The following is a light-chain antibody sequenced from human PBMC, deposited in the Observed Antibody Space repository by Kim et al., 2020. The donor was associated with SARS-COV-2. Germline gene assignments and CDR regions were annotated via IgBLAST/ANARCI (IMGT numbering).Light chain of an antibody. CDR2: DAS. CDR1: QSISSW. J-gene: IGKJ2*01. Sequence: AAVGARVTITGRASQSISSWLAWYQQKPGKAPKLLIYDASSLESGVPSRFSGSGSGTEFTLTISSLQPDDFATYCCQQYNSYSYTFGQGTKLEI. CDR3: QQYNSYSYT. V-gene: IGKV1-5*01.